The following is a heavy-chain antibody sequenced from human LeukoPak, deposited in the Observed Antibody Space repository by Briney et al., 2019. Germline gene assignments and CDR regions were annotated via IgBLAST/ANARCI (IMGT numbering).Heavy chain of an antibody. V-gene: IGHV3-49*04. Sequence: QPGGSLRLSCAASGFTFSRYTMNWVRQAPGKGLEWVGFIRSKAYGGTAEYAASVKGRFTISRDDSQSIAYLQMNSLKTEDTAVYYCSREGYNGSGTHKGNDYWGQGTLVTVSS. CDR3: SREGYNGSGTHKGNDY. CDR1: GFTFSRYT. J-gene: IGHJ4*02. D-gene: IGHD3-10*01. CDR2: IRSKAYGGTA.